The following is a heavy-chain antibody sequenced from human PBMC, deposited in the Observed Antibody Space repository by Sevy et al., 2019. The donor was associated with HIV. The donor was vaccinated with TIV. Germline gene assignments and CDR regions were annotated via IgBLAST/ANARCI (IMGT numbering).Heavy chain of an antibody. J-gene: IGHJ6*02. Sequence: GGSLRLFCAASGFTFSSYAMSWVRQAPGKGLEWVSAISGSGGSTYYADSVKGRFTISRDNSKNTLYLQMNSLRAEDTAVYYCAKAEYSSSSRYYGMDVWGQGTTVTVSS. D-gene: IGHD6-6*01. CDR3: AKAEYSSSSRYYGMDV. CDR2: ISGSGGST. V-gene: IGHV3-23*01. CDR1: GFTFSSYA.